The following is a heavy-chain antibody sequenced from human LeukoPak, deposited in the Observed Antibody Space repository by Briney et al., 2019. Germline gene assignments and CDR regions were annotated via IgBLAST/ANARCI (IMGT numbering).Heavy chain of an antibody. V-gene: IGHV6-1*01. CDR3: ARSPKTGNAFDI. D-gene: IGHD1-1*01. J-gene: IGHJ3*02. Sequence: PTQTHSLTSAISGDSASPNTAAWNWIRQTPSTGLEWLGRTYYRSKWYNDYAVSVKSRITINPDTSKNQFSLQLNSVTPEYTAVYYCARSPKTGNAFDICGQGTMVTVSS. CDR2: TYYRSKWYN. CDR1: GDSASPNTAA.